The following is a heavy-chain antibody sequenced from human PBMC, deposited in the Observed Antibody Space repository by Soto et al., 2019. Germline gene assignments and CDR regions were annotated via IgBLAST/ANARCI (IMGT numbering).Heavy chain of an antibody. D-gene: IGHD3-9*01. Sequence: QVQLVQSGAEVKKPGASVKVSCKASGYTFTSYYMHWVRQAPGQGLEWMGIINPSGGSTSYAQKFQGRVTMTRDTSTSTVYIELSSLRSEDTAVYYCAREGEGRYLSYWGQGTLVTVSS. CDR1: GYTFTSYY. CDR2: INPSGGST. J-gene: IGHJ4*02. CDR3: AREGEGRYLSY. V-gene: IGHV1-46*03.